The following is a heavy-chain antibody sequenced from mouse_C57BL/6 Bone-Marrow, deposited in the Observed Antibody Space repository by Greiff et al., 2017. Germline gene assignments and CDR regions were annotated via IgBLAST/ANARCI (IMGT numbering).Heavy chain of an antibody. V-gene: IGHV1-82*01. Sequence: QVQLQQSGPELVKPGASVKISCKASGYAFSSSWMNWVKQRPGKGLEWIGRIYPGDGDTNYNGKFKGKATLTADKSSSTAYMQLSSLASEDSAVYFCASSGEGYYFYYFDYWGQGTTLTVSS. D-gene: IGHD2-3*01. CDR1: GYAFSSSW. J-gene: IGHJ2*01. CDR3: ASSGEGYYFYYFDY. CDR2: IYPGDGDT.